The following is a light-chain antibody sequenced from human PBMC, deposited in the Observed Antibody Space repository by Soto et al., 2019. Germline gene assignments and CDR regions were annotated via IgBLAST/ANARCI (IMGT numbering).Light chain of an antibody. J-gene: IGLJ3*02. V-gene: IGLV1-47*01. Sequence: QSVLTQPPSASGTPGQRVTISCSGSSSNIGGTYVYWYQQLPGTAPKLLIYRNDQRPSGVPDRFSGSKSGTSASLAISGLRSEDEADYYCAAWDDSLSGRVFGGGTKVTAL. CDR3: AAWDDSLSGRV. CDR1: SSNIGGTY. CDR2: RND.